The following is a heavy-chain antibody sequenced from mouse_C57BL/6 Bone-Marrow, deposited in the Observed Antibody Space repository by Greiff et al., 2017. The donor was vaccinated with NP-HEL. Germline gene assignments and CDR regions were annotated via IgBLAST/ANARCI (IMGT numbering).Heavy chain of an antibody. CDR2: IDPNSGGT. V-gene: IGHV1-72*01. CDR1: GYTFTSYW. D-gene: IGHD2-4*01. CDR3: ARSGPYDYDAWFAY. J-gene: IGHJ3*01. Sequence: QVQLQQPGAELVKPGASVKMSCKASGYTFTSYWITWVKQRPGRGLEWIGRIDPNSGGTKYNEKFKSKATLTVDKPSSTAYMQLSSLTSEDSAVYYCARSGPYDYDAWFAYWGQGTLVTVSA.